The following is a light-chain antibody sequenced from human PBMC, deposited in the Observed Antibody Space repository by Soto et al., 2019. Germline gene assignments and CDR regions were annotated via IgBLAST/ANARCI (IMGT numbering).Light chain of an antibody. CDR1: QSVSSSY. Sequence: EIVLTQSPGTLSLSPGERATLSCRARQSVSSSYLAWYQQKPGQAPRLLIYGASSRSTGIPDRFSGRGSGTEFTLTISRLEPEDFAVYYCQQYGSSLYTFGQGTKLEIK. CDR3: QQYGSSLYT. J-gene: IGKJ2*01. V-gene: IGKV3-20*01. CDR2: GAS.